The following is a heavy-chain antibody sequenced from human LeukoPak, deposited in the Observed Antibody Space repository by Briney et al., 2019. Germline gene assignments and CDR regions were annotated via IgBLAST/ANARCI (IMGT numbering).Heavy chain of an antibody. V-gene: IGHV3-23*01. CDR1: GVTFSSYA. D-gene: IGHD3-22*01. CDR3: AKAMIVGNPTDY. J-gene: IGHJ4*02. Sequence: PGGSLRLSCAASGVTFSSYAMSWVRQAPGKGLKWVSAISGSGGSTYYADSVKGRFTISRDNSKNTLYLQMNSLRAEDTAVYYCAKAMIVGNPTDYWGQGTLVTVSS. CDR2: ISGSGGST.